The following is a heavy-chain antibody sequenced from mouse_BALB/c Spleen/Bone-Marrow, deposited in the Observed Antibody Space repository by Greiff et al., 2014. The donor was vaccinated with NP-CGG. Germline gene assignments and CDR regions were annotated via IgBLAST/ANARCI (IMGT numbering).Heavy chain of an antibody. D-gene: IGHD5-1*01. Sequence: EVQLVESGGGLVQPGGSLRLSCTTSGFTFTDYFMTWVRQPPGKALEWLGFIRNKPNGYTTEYNPSVKGRFTISRDNSQGILYPQMNTLRAEDSAIYYCARDYSGYFDFWGQGTTLTVSS. CDR1: GFTFTDYF. V-gene: IGHV7-3*02. CDR3: ARDYSGYFDF. CDR2: IRNKPNGYTT. J-gene: IGHJ2*01.